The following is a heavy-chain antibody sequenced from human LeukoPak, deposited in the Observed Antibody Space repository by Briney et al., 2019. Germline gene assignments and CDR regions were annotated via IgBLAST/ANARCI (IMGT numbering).Heavy chain of an antibody. J-gene: IGHJ6*03. V-gene: IGHV3-11*04. Sequence: GSLRLSCAASGFTFSDYYMSWIRQAPGKGLEWVSGISWNSGSIGYADSVKGRFTISRDNAKNSLYLQMNSLRAEDTAVYYCARVRYYYMDVWGKGTTVTVSS. CDR3: ARVRYYYMDV. CDR2: ISWNSGSI. CDR1: GFTFSDYY.